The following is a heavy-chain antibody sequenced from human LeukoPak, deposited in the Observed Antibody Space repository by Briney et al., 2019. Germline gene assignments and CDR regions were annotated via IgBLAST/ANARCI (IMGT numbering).Heavy chain of an antibody. CDR1: GGTFSSYA. CDR3: ARDRSGSGYVVY. D-gene: IGHD3-22*01. V-gene: IGHV1-69*04. Sequence: SVKVSCKASGGTFSSYAISWVRQAPGQGLEWMGRIIPILGVANYAQKLQGRVTMTTDTSTSTAYMELRSLRSDDTAVYYCARDRSGSGYVVYWGQGTLVTVSS. CDR2: IIPILGVA. J-gene: IGHJ4*02.